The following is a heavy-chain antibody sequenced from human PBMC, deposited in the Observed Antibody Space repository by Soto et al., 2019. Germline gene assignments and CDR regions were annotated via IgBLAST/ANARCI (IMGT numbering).Heavy chain of an antibody. CDR3: AKNNGYYGLFDY. CDR2: ISGSGGSP. V-gene: IGHV3-23*01. J-gene: IGHJ4*02. D-gene: IGHD4-17*01. Sequence: GGSLRLSCAASGFTFSSYAMSWVRQAQGKGLEWVSAISGSGGSPYSADSVKGRFTLSRDNSKNTLYLQMNSLRAEDTAVYYCAKNNGYYGLFDYSGQRTLVSVSS. CDR1: GFTFSSYA.